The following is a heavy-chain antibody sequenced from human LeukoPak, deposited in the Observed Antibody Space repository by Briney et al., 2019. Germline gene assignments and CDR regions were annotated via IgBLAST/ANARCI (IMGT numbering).Heavy chain of an antibody. CDR1: EFTFSNYA. Sequence: GGSLRLSCVASEFTFSNYAMSWVRQAPGKGLEWVSGISGSGGTTYYADSVKGRFTISRDNSKNTMYLQMNSLRVEDTAIYYCAKRPGIAAAGSQFDYWGQGTLVTVSS. CDR2: ISGSGGTT. CDR3: AKRPGIAAAGSQFDY. J-gene: IGHJ4*02. V-gene: IGHV3-23*01. D-gene: IGHD6-13*01.